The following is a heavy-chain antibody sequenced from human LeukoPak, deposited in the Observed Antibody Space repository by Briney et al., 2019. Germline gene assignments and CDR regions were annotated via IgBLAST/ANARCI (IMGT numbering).Heavy chain of an antibody. CDR1: GYSISSGYY. Sequence: SETLSLTCTVSGYSISSGYYWGWIRQPPGKGLEWIGSIYHSGSTNYNPSLKSRVTISVDTSKNQFSLKLSSVTAADTAVYYCARGRGGVAAAGKKVLPTPDYWGQGTLVTVSS. J-gene: IGHJ4*02. V-gene: IGHV4-38-2*02. CDR3: ARGRGGVAAAGKKVLPTPDY. D-gene: IGHD6-13*01. CDR2: IYHSGST.